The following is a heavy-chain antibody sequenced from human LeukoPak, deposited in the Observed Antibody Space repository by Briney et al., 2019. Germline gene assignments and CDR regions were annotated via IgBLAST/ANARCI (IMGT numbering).Heavy chain of an antibody. V-gene: IGHV4-59*08. Sequence: PSETLSLTCNVSGDSITSYYWNWIRQPPGKGLEWIGYIYYTGSTNSNPSLKSRLTISLDTSKKHFSLKLSSVTAADTAIYYCASSYFYDGNRYFDYWGQGAPVTVSS. CDR1: GDSITSYY. CDR2: IYYTGST. J-gene: IGHJ4*02. CDR3: ASSYFYDGNRYFDY. D-gene: IGHD3-22*01.